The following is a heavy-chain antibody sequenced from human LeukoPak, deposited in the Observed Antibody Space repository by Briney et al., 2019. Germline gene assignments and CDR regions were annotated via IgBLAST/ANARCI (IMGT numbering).Heavy chain of an antibody. CDR1: GGTFSSYA. V-gene: IGHV1-69*04. J-gene: IGHJ5*02. Sequence: GSSVKVSCKASGGTFSSYAISWVRQAPGQGLEWMGRIIPILGIANYAQKFQGRVTITADKSTSTACMELSSLRSEDTAVYYCARDLWYSSSWYREYNWFDPWGQGTLVTVSS. CDR3: ARDLWYSSSWYREYNWFDP. D-gene: IGHD6-13*01. CDR2: IIPILGIA.